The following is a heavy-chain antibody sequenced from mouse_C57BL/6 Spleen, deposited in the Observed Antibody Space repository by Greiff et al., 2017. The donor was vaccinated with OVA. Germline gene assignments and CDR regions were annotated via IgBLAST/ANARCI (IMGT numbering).Heavy chain of an antibody. J-gene: IGHJ3*01. CDR1: GYTFTDYN. CDR2: INPNNGGT. D-gene: IGHD1-1*01. Sequence: EVQVVESGPELVKPGASVKMSCKASGYTFTDYNMHWVKQSHGKSLEWIGYINPNNGGTSYNQKFKGKATLTVNKSSSTAYMELRSLTSEDSAVYYCARGSITTVVAPFAYWGQGTLVTVSA. V-gene: IGHV1-22*01. CDR3: ARGSITTVVAPFAY.